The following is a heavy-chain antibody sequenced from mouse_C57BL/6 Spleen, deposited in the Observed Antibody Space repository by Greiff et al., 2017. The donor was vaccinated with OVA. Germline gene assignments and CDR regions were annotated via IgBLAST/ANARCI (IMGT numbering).Heavy chain of an antibody. J-gene: IGHJ2*01. D-gene: IGHD1-1*01. Sequence: VMLVESGPELVKPGASVKISCKASGYAFSSSWMNWVKQRPGKGLEWIGRIYPGDGDTNYNGKFKGKATLTADKSSSTAYMQLSSLTSEDSAVYFCASEDYYGSSYNYWGQGTTLTVSS. CDR2: IYPGDGDT. CDR1: GYAFSSSW. V-gene: IGHV1-82*01. CDR3: ASEDYYGSSYNY.